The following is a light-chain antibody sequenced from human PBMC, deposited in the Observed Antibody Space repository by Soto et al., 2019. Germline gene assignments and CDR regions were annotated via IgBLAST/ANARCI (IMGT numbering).Light chain of an antibody. V-gene: IGKV3-15*01. J-gene: IGKJ4*01. CDR1: QSVSRN. CDR2: GAS. CDR3: QQYNNWPPLT. Sequence: EIVMTQSPATLSVSPGERATLSCRASQSVSRNLAWYQQKPGQAPRLLIYGASTRATGVPVRFSGSGSGTEFTLTISSLQSEDFAVYHCQQYNNWPPLTFGGGTKVDMK.